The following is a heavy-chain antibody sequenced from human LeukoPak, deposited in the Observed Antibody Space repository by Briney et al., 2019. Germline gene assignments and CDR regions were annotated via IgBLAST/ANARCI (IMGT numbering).Heavy chain of an antibody. V-gene: IGHV3-23*01. CDR2: ISGSGGST. CDR3: ARVTYGSGTYGAFDY. J-gene: IGHJ4*02. CDR1: GFTFSSYA. D-gene: IGHD3-10*01. Sequence: GGSLRLSCAASGFTFSSYAMSWVRQAPGKGLERVSAISGSGGSTYYADSVKGRFTISRDNSKNTLYLQMNSLRAEDTAVYYCARVTYGSGTYGAFDYWGQGTLVTVSS.